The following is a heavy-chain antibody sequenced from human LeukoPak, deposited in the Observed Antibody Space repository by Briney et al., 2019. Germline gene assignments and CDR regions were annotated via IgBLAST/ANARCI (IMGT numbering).Heavy chain of an antibody. J-gene: IGHJ4*02. Sequence: GGSLRLSCAASGFTFSSYSMNWVRQAPGKGLEWVSYISSSSSTIYYADSVKGRFTISRDNAKNSLYLQMNSLRAEDTAVYYCARDTPFPTYYYDSSGSGYWGQGTLVTVSS. CDR2: ISSSSSTI. D-gene: IGHD3-22*01. CDR1: GFTFSSYS. V-gene: IGHV3-48*04. CDR3: ARDTPFPTYYYDSSGSGY.